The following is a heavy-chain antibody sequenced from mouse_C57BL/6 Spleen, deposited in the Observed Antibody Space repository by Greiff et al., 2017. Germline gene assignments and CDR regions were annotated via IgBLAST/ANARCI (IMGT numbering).Heavy chain of an antibody. CDR1: GFTFSNYW. V-gene: IGHV6-3*01. CDR3: TGANWDDFDY. D-gene: IGHD4-1*01. Sequence: EVHLVESGGGLVQPGGSMKLSCVASGFTFSNYWMNWVRQSPEKGLEWVAQIRLKSDNYATHYAESVKGRFTISRDDSKSSVYLQMNNLSAEDTGIYYCTGANWDDFDYWGQGTTLTVSS. CDR2: IRLKSDNYAT. J-gene: IGHJ2*01.